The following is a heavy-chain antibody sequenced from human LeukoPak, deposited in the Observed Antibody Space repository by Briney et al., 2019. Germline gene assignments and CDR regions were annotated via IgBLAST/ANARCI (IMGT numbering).Heavy chain of an antibody. CDR1: GGSISSATYY. D-gene: IGHD6-19*01. V-gene: IGHV4-39*01. J-gene: IGHJ4*02. CDR3: ARHTRQGLVDFDY. CDR2: IYYSGST. Sequence: SETLSLTCTVSGGSISSATYYWGLIRQPPGKGLEWIGSIYYSGSTFYNPSLKSRVTISVDTSKNKFSLKLASVTAADTAVYYCARHTRQGLVDFDYWGQGTLVTVSP.